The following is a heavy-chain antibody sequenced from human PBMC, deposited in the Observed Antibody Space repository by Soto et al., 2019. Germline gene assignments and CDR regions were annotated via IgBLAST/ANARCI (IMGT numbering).Heavy chain of an antibody. CDR2: ISSDGTTK. CDR1: GFTFRSFA. D-gene: IGHD4-17*01. J-gene: IGHJ4*01. Sequence: GGSLRLSCEASGFTFRSFAMHWVRQAPGKGLEWVAIISSDGTTKYYADSVKGRFTISRDNSKNTLYLQMNSLRAEDTAVYYCAGTTVTLNYWGHGTLVTVSS. CDR3: AGTTVTLNY. V-gene: IGHV3-30-3*01.